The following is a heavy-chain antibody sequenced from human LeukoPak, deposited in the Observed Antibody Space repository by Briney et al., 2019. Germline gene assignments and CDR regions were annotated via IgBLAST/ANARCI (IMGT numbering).Heavy chain of an antibody. CDR2: ISSSSSYI. J-gene: IGHJ4*02. Sequence: PGGSLRLSCAASGFTFSSYSMNWVRQAPGKGLEWDSSISSSSSYIYYAYSVKGRFTISRDNAKNSLYLQMNSLRAEDTAVCYCARDGLYNWNYLVPFDYWGQGTLVTVSS. V-gene: IGHV3-21*01. CDR1: GFTFSSYS. D-gene: IGHD1-7*01. CDR3: ARDGLYNWNYLVPFDY.